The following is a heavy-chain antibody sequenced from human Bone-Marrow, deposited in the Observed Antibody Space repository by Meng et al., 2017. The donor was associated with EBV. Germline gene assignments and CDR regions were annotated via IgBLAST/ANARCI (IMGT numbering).Heavy chain of an antibody. D-gene: IGHD3/OR15-3a*01. CDR3: ARDVDRQGYFDY. V-gene: IGHV3-21*01. CDR2: ISSSGTYI. CDR1: GFTFTTYS. J-gene: IGHJ4*02. Sequence: EVQLVESGGGLVKPGGSLSLSCSASGFTFTTYSMNWVRQAPGKELERVSSISSSGTYIYYADSLKGRFTISRDNAKTSLYLQMNSLRAEDTAVYYCARDVDRQGYFDYWGQGTLVTVS.